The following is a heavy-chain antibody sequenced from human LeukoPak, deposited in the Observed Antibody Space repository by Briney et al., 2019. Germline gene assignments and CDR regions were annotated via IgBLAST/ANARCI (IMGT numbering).Heavy chain of an antibody. CDR1: GGSIISYY. Sequence: SETLSLTCTVSGGSIISYYWSWIRQPAGKGLEWIGRIYNSGNTNYNPSLRSRVTTSVDTSKNQFSLRLSSVTAADTAVYYCARGPYSSGWYSIDYWGQGTLVTVSS. D-gene: IGHD6-19*01. J-gene: IGHJ4*02. V-gene: IGHV4-4*07. CDR3: ARGPYSSGWYSIDY. CDR2: IYNSGNT.